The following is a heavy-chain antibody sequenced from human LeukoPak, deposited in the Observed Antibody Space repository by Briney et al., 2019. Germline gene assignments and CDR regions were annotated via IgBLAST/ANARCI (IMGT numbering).Heavy chain of an antibody. V-gene: IGHV4-59*08. CDR2: IYYSGST. D-gene: IGHD3-10*01. CDR1: GGSISSYY. J-gene: IGHJ3*02. Sequence: ASETLSLTCTVSGGSISSYYWSWIRQPPGKGLEWIGYIYYSGSTNYNPSLKSRVTISVDTSKNQFSLKLSSVTAADTAVYYCARRTRVPDGSGSYLAFDIWGQGTMVTVSS. CDR3: ARRTRVPDGSGSYLAFDI.